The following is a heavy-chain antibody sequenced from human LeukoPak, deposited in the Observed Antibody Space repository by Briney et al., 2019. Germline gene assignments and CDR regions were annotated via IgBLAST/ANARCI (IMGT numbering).Heavy chain of an antibody. CDR3: ARSSPLGDSSGYSWEYYFDY. V-gene: IGHV1-69*05. CDR2: IIPIFGTA. CDR1: GGTFSSYA. J-gene: IGHJ4*02. D-gene: IGHD3-22*01. Sequence: SVKVSCKASGGTFSSYAISWVRQAPGQGLEWMGGIIPIFGTANYAQKFQGRVTITTDESTSTAYMKLSSLRSEDTAVYYCARSSPLGDSSGYSWEYYFDYWGQGTLVTVSS.